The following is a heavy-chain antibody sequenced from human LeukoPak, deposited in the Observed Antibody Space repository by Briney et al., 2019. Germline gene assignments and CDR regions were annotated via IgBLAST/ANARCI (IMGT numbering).Heavy chain of an antibody. CDR1: GYTFTSYG. V-gene: IGHV1-46*01. Sequence: SVKVSCKASGYTFTSYGISWVRQAPGQGLEWMGIINPSGGSTNYAQKFQGRVTMTRDTSTNTVYMELSSLRSEDTAVYYCARGPSITMIRGGQWYYYMDVWGKGTTVTISS. CDR3: ARGPSITMIRGGQWYYYMDV. CDR2: INPSGGST. J-gene: IGHJ6*03. D-gene: IGHD3-10*01.